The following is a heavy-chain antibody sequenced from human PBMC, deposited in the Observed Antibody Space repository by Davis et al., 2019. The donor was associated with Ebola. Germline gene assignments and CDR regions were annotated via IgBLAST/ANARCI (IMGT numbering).Heavy chain of an antibody. Sequence: GSLRLSCTVSGGSISSSSYYWGWIRQPPGKGLEWIGSIYYSGSTYYNPSLKSRVTISVDTSKNQFSLKLSSVTAADTAVYYCARGSFVLRYFDSRGWFDPWGQGTLVTVSS. V-gene: IGHV4-39*01. D-gene: IGHD3-9*01. J-gene: IGHJ5*02. CDR1: GGSISSSSYY. CDR3: ARGSFVLRYFDSRGWFDP. CDR2: IYYSGST.